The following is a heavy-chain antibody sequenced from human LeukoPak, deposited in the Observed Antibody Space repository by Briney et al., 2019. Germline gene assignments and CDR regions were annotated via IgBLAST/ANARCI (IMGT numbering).Heavy chain of an antibody. V-gene: IGHV3-11*04. CDR1: GFSFSDYY. D-gene: IGHD6-13*01. CDR3: ARIDRSTRGYSRSWYDYYMDV. J-gene: IGHJ6*03. Sequence: GGSLRLSCATSGFSFSDYYMTWIRQSPGKGLEWISSITSGGSTINYAESVKGRFTISRDKADNSLYLQMSSLRVEDTAIYYCARIDRSTRGYSRSWYDYYMDVWGKGTMVTVSS. CDR2: ITSGGSTI.